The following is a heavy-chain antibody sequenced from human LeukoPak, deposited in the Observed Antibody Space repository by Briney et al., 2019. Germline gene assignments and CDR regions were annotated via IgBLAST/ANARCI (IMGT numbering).Heavy chain of an antibody. CDR1: GFTFSSYG. CDR3: AKVMSVASWTVGFDY. Sequence: GGSLRLSCAASGFTFSSYGMHWVRQAPGKGLEWVAVISYDGSNKYYADSVKGRFTISRDNSKNTLYLQMNSLRAEDTAVYYCAKVMSVASWTVGFDYWGQGTLVTVSS. CDR2: ISYDGSNK. V-gene: IGHV3-30*18. J-gene: IGHJ4*02. D-gene: IGHD6-19*01.